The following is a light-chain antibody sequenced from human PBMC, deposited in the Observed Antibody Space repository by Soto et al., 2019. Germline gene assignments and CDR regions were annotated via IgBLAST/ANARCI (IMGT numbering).Light chain of an antibody. CDR3: AAWDDSLNHGV. V-gene: IGLV1-44*01. CDR2: NTY. J-gene: IGLJ2*01. Sequence: QSVLTQPPSASGTPGQSVTISCSVSNSNIGSNTVNWYQHLPGTAPKLLIYNTYRRPSGVPDRFSASKSGTSASLAISGLQSEDEADYYCAAWDDSLNHGVFGGGTKVTVL. CDR1: NSNIGSNT.